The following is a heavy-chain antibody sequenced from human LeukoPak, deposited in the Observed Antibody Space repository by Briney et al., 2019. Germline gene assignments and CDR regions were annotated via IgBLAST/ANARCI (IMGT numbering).Heavy chain of an antibody. Sequence: PGGSLRLSCAASGFTFSSYAMSWVRQAPGKGLEWVSAISGSGGSTYYADSVKGRFTISRDNSKNTLYLQMNSLRAEDTAVYYCAKLYYDSSGYYYVAAIPYYFDYWGQGTLVTVSS. CDR1: GFTFSSYA. CDR3: AKLYYDSSGYYYVAAIPYYFDY. J-gene: IGHJ4*02. V-gene: IGHV3-23*01. D-gene: IGHD3-22*01. CDR2: ISGSGGST.